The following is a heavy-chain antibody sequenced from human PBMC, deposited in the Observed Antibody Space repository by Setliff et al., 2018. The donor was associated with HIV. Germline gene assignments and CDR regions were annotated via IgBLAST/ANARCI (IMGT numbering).Heavy chain of an antibody. J-gene: IGHJ4*02. Sequence: GGSLRLSCTASGFSIDDYAMNWFRQAPGRGLEWVGLVRGIAYGGITEYAASVRGRFTISRDDSKNIAYLQMNSLKTEDTAVYFCTSCEGYWGQGALVTVSS. CDR3: TSCEGY. V-gene: IGHV3-49*03. CDR1: GFSIDDYA. CDR2: VRGIAYGGIT.